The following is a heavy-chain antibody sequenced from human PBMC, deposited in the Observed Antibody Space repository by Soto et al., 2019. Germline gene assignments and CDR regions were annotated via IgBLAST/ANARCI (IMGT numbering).Heavy chain of an antibody. CDR2: MYYGGTT. CDR3: ARDSELERQGVAFNM. J-gene: IGHJ3*02. V-gene: IGHV3-66*01. Sequence: EEQLVESGGGLVQPGGSLRLSCAASGFAVTSNYMTWVRRIPGTGLECVSIMYYGGTTYYSYSVKGRFTISRDSAKNTLDLQMNSLRVEDTAGYYCARDSELERQGVAFNMWGQGTAVIVS. CDR1: GFAVTSNY. D-gene: IGHD1-1*01.